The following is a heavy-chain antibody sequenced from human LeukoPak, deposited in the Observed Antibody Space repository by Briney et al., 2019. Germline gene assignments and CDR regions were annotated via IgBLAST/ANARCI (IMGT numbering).Heavy chain of an antibody. Sequence: GASVKVSCKVSGYTLTELSMHWVRQAPGKGLEWMGGFDPEDGETIYAQKFQGRVTMTEDTSTDTAYMELSSLRSEDTAVYYCATAVWLGRWLDYWGQGTLVTVSS. J-gene: IGHJ4*02. V-gene: IGHV1-24*01. CDR2: FDPEDGET. CDR3: ATAVWLGRWLDY. CDR1: GYTLTELS. D-gene: IGHD6-19*01.